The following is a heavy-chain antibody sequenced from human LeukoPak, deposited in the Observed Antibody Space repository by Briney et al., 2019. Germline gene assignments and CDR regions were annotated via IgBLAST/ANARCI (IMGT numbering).Heavy chain of an antibody. Sequence: SETLSLTCTVSGGSISNYYWSWIRQPPGKGLEWIGYIYYSGSTNYNPSLKSRVTISVDTSKNQFSLKLSSVTAADTAVYYCARGEYGSSSALFDYWGQGTLVTVSS. CDR2: IYYSGST. CDR3: ARGEYGSSSALFDY. J-gene: IGHJ4*02. CDR1: GGSISNYY. V-gene: IGHV4-59*12. D-gene: IGHD6-6*01.